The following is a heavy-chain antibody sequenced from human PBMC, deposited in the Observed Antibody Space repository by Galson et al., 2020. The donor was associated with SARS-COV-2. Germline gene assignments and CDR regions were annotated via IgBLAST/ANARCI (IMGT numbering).Heavy chain of an antibody. CDR1: GGSFSGYY. V-gene: IGHV4-34*01. Sequence: SETLSLTCAVYGGSFSGYYWSWIRQPPGKGLEWIGEINHSGSTNYNPSLKSRVTISVDTSKNQFSLKLSSVTAADTAVYYCARGLLRYFDWLGPFDYWGQGTLVTVSS. D-gene: IGHD3-9*01. CDR2: INHSGST. J-gene: IGHJ4*02. CDR3: ARGLLRYFDWLGPFDY.